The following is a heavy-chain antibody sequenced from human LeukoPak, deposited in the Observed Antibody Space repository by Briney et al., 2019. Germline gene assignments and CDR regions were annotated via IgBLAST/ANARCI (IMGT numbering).Heavy chain of an antibody. CDR1: GFTFSSYA. CDR2: IIGRGSST. V-gene: IGHV3-23*01. CDR3: AKDGEDPSLEYCNDGRCYWRLDAFDI. D-gene: IGHD2-15*01. Sequence: GGSLRLSCVASGFTFSSYAMSCVRPAPREGLEWGSAIIGRGSSTYSADSVKGRFPISRDNSKRTLYLQMNRRRAENTAVYYCAKDGEDPSLEYCNDGRCYWRLDAFDIWGGGTMVTVS. J-gene: IGHJ3*02.